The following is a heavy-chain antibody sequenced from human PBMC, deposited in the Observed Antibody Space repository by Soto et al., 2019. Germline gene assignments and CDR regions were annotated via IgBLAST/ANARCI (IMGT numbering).Heavy chain of an antibody. J-gene: IGHJ6*03. Sequence: EVQLLESGGGLVQPGGSLRLSCVASGFTFGSYAMSWVRQAPEKGPEWVAILGGNGFTTYYADSVKGRFTISGDKSKSTLFLQMNSLRADDTGVYYCAKGLRPSLTFFYYMDVWGRGTSVTVSS. D-gene: IGHD2-2*01. CDR1: GFTFGSYA. V-gene: IGHV3-23*01. CDR3: AKGLRPSLTFFYYMDV. CDR2: LGGNGFTT.